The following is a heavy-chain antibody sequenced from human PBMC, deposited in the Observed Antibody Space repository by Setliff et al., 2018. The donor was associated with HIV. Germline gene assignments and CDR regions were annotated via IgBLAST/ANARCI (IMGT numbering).Heavy chain of an antibody. CDR3: ARDLGWLDFDY. CDR2: MNPKSGNT. V-gene: IGHV1-8*01. J-gene: IGHJ4*02. D-gene: IGHD6-19*01. CDR1: GYNFTSHD. Sequence: ASVKVSCKASGYNFTSHDINWVRQAPGQGLEWMGWMNPKSGNTGYARKFQGRVTMTTDTSTSTVYMELRNLRSDDTAVYYCARDLGWLDFDYWGQGTLVTVSS.